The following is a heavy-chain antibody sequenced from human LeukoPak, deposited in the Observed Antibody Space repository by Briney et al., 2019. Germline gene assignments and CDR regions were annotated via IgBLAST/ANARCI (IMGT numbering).Heavy chain of an antibody. J-gene: IGHJ5*02. CDR1: GYTFTGYY. D-gene: IGHD3-22*01. CDR2: INPNSGGT. CDR3: ALGVGYYDSSGYTAYNWFDP. Sequence: ASVKASCKASGYTFTGYYMHWVRQAPGQGLEWMGRINPNSGGTNYAQKFQGRVTMTRDTSISTAYMELSRLRSDDTAVYYCALGVGYYDSSGYTAYNWFDPWGQGTLVTVSS. V-gene: IGHV1-2*06.